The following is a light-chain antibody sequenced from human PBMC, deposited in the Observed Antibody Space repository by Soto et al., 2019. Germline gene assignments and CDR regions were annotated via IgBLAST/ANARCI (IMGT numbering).Light chain of an antibody. V-gene: IGKV3-15*01. CDR3: QQYNNWPPLT. CDR1: QSVSSN. CDR2: SAS. J-gene: IGKJ4*01. Sequence: EIVMTQSPATLSVSPGERATLSCRASQSVSSNLAWYQQKPGQAPRLLIYSASTRATDIPARFSGSGSGTEFTFTISSLQSEDFAVYYCQQYNNWPPLTFGGGTKVEI.